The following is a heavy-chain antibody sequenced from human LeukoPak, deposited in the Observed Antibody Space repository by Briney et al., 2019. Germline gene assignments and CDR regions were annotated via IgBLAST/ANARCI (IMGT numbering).Heavy chain of an antibody. CDR1: GYSFTSYW. V-gene: IGHV5-10-1*01. CDR2: IYPSDSYT. Sequence: GESLKISCKGSGYSFTSYWISWVRQMPGKGLEWMGRIYPSDSYTNYNPSFQGHVTISADKSINTAYLQWSSLKASDTAMYYCARLGSPTDYGSAQHAYYYYGMDVWGQGTTVTVSS. CDR3: ARLGSPTDYGSAQHAYYYYGMDV. J-gene: IGHJ6*02. D-gene: IGHD3-10*01.